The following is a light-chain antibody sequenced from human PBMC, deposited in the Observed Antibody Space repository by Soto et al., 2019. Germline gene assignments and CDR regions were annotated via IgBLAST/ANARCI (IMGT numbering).Light chain of an antibody. CDR3: QQYGSSPFN. V-gene: IGKV3-20*01. CDR2: GAS. CDR1: QSVSSSY. J-gene: IGKJ5*01. Sequence: EIVLTQSPGTLSLSPGERATLSCRASQSVSSSYLAWYQQKPGQAPRLLIYGASSRATGIPDRFSGSGSGTDFTLTISRLEPEDFAVYYCQQYGSSPFNFVQGTRLEIK.